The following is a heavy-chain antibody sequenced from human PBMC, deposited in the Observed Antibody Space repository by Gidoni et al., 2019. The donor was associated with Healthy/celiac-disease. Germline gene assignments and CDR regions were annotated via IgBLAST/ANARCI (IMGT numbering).Heavy chain of an antibody. CDR3: ARSGRTPTVTTEYYYYMDV. V-gene: IGHV5-10-1*03. Sequence: EVQLVQSGAEVKKPGESLRISCKGSGYSFTSYWISWVRQMPGKGLEWMGRIDPSDSYTNYSPSFQGHVTISADKSISTAYLQWSSLKASDTAMYYCARSGRTPTVTTEYYYYMDVWGKGTTVTVSS. CDR2: IDPSDSYT. CDR1: GYSFTSYW. D-gene: IGHD4-4*01. J-gene: IGHJ6*03.